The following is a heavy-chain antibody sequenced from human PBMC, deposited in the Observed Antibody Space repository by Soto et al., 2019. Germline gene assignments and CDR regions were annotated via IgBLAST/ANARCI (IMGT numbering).Heavy chain of an antibody. J-gene: IGHJ4*02. CDR1: GFTFGGYA. V-gene: IGHV3-23*01. CDR2: ISGSGGST. Sequence: EVQLLESGGGLVQPGESLRLSCAAAGFTFGGYAMNWVRQGPGKGLEWVSAISGSGGSTFYADSGKGRFTISRDNYKNPLYLQMTSMRAEDTALYFCAKDRGSTSGGFDYWGQGTLVTVSS. D-gene: IGHD2-2*01. CDR3: AKDRGSTSGGFDY.